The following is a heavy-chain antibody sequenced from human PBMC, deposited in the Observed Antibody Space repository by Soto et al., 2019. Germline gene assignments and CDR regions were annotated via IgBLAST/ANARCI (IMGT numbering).Heavy chain of an antibody. Sequence: QVQLVESGGGLVKPGGSLRLSCAASGFTFSDYYMSWIRQAPGKGLEWVSYISSSGSTIYYADSVKGRFTISRDNAKNYLYRKMNSLRAEETALYYVARNLNDYIWGGYRYSYFDYWGQGPLVPVSS. V-gene: IGHV3-11*01. CDR2: ISSSGSTI. J-gene: IGHJ4*02. CDR3: ARNLNDYIWGGYRYSYFDY. CDR1: GFTFSDYY. D-gene: IGHD3-16*02.